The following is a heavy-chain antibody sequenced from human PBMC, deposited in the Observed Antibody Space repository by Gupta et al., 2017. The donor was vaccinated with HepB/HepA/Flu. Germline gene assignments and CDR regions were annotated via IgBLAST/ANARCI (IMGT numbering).Heavy chain of an antibody. J-gene: IGHJ4*02. CDR1: GYSFTSYW. V-gene: IGHV5-51*01. Sequence: EVQLVQSGAEVKKPGESLKISCKGSGYSFTSYWIGWVRQMPGKGLEWMGIIYPGDSDTRYSPSFQGQVTISADKSISTAYLQWSSLKASETAMYYCARVVGEYGSSTSCSYYFDYWGQGTLVTVSS. CDR3: ARVVGEYGSSTSCSYYFDY. CDR2: IYPGDSDT. D-gene: IGHD2-2*01.